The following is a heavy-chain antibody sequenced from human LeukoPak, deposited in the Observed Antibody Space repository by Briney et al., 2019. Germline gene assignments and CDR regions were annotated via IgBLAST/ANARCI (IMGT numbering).Heavy chain of an antibody. Sequence: SETLSLTCTVSGGSISSYYWSWIRQPARKGLEWIGRIYTSGSTNYNPSLKSRVTMSVDTSKNQFSLKLSSVTAADTAVYYCARSSGYYDSSGYYQEGPLDYWGQGTLVTVSS. CDR2: IYTSGST. V-gene: IGHV4-4*07. CDR3: ARSSGYYDSSGYYQEGPLDY. J-gene: IGHJ4*02. CDR1: GGSISSYY. D-gene: IGHD3-22*01.